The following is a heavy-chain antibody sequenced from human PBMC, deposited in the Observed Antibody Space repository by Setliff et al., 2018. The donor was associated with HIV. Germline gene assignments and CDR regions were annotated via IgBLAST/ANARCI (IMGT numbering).Heavy chain of an antibody. Sequence: PGGSLRLSCAASGFTFGDYALSWVRQAPGKGLEWVGFIRSKAYGGTTEYAASLKGRFTISRDDSKSIAYLQMNSLKTEDTAVYYCTRDAEPYGDYGNLKYFDLWGRGTLVTVS. CDR2: IRSKAYGGTT. V-gene: IGHV3-49*04. CDR1: GFTFGDYA. D-gene: IGHD4-17*01. J-gene: IGHJ2*01. CDR3: TRDAEPYGDYGNLKYFDL.